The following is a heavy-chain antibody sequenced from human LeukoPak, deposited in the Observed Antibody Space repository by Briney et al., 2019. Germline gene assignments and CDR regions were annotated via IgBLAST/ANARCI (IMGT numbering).Heavy chain of an antibody. D-gene: IGHD2-8*01. Sequence: SETLSLTCAVYGGSFRGYYWSWIRQPPGKGLEWIGEINHSGSTNYNPSLKSRVTISVDTSKNQFSLKLSSVAAADTAVYYCARGHCTNGVCYRYYYYYYMDVWGKGTTVTVSS. CDR3: ARGHCTNGVCYRYYYYYYMDV. CDR1: GGSFRGYY. V-gene: IGHV4-34*01. CDR2: INHSGST. J-gene: IGHJ6*03.